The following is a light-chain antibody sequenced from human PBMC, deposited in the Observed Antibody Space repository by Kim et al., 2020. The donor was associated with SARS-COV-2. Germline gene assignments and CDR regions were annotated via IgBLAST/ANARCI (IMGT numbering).Light chain of an antibody. CDR1: TKNVGNQG. V-gene: IGLV10-54*04. CDR2: RNN. CDR3: SAWDDSLSTWV. J-gene: IGLJ3*02. Sequence: QPATLTCTGHTKNVGNQGAAWLQQHQGHPPKLLSYRNNNRPSGISDRFSASRSGNTASLTITGLQPEDEADYYCSAWDDSLSTWVFGEGTQLTVL.